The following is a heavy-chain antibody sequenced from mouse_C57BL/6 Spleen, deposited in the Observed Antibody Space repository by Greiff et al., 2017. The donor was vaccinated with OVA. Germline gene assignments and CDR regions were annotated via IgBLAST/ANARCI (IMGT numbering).Heavy chain of an antibody. D-gene: IGHD2-1*01. CDR3: AIIYYGNSYAMDY. J-gene: IGHJ4*01. V-gene: IGHV1-26*01. Sequence: EVKLQQSGPELVKPGASVKISCKASGYTFTDYYMNWVKQSHGKSLEWIGDINPNNGGTSYNQKFKGKATLTVDKSSSTAYMELRSLTSEDSAVYYCAIIYYGNSYAMDYWGQGTSVTVSS. CDR2: INPNNGGT. CDR1: GYTFTDYY.